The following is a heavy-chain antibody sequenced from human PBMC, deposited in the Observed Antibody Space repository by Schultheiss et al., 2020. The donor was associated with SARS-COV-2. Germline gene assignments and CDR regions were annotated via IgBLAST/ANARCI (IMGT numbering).Heavy chain of an antibody. CDR2: IYYSGST. CDR3: ATFGSGSSPYFDY. D-gene: IGHD3-10*01. J-gene: IGHJ4*02. Sequence: SQTLSLTCAVSGYSISSGYYWGWIRQPPGKGLEWIGSIYYSGSTYYNPSLKSRVTISVDTSKNQFSLKLSSVTAADTAVYYCATFGSGSSPYFDYWGQGTLVTVSS. V-gene: IGHV4-38-2*01. CDR1: GYSISSGYY.